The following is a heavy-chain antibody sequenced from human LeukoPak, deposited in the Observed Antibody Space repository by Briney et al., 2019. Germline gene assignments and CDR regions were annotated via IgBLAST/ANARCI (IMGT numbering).Heavy chain of an antibody. Sequence: SVKVSCKASGFTFTSSAMQWVRPARGQRLEWIGWIVVGSGNTNYAQKFQERVTITRDMSTSTAYMELSSLRSEDTAVYYCAAGNDILTTFDYWGQGTLVTVSS. J-gene: IGHJ4*02. V-gene: IGHV1-58*02. D-gene: IGHD3-9*01. CDR3: AAGNDILTTFDY. CDR1: GFTFTSSA. CDR2: IVVGSGNT.